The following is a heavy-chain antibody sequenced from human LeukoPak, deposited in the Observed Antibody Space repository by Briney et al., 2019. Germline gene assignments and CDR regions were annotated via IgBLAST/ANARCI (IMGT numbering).Heavy chain of an antibody. Sequence: GGSLRLSCAASGFTFSDHYMDWVRQAPGKGLEWVAVISYDGSNKYYADSVKGRFTISRDNSKNTLYLQMNSLRAEDTAVYYCASGTFDYWGQGTLVTVSS. CDR1: GFTFSDHY. CDR3: ASGTFDY. V-gene: IGHV3-30-3*01. D-gene: IGHD1-26*01. CDR2: ISYDGSNK. J-gene: IGHJ4*02.